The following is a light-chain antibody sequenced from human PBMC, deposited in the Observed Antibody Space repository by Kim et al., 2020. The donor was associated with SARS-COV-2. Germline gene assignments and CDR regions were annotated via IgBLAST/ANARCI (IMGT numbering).Light chain of an antibody. CDR2: YDT. CDR1: DIGTKS. J-gene: IGLJ3*02. Sequence: SYELTQPPSVSEAPGKTATITCGGDDIGTKSVHWYQQKPGQAPVLVIYYDTDRPSGIPERFSASNSGNTATLTVSRVEAGDEADYYCQVWDSGSDHWV. V-gene: IGLV3-21*04. CDR3: QVWDSGSDHWV.